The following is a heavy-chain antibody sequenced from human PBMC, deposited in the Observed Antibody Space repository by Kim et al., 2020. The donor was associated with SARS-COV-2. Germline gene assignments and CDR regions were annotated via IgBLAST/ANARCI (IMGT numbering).Heavy chain of an antibody. CDR3: ARSGWGAFDI. Sequence: YNDYAVSVKSRITINPDTSKNQLSLQLNSVTPEDTAVYYCARSGWGAFDIWGQGTMVTVSS. D-gene: IGHD1-1*01. CDR2: YN. V-gene: IGHV6-1*01. J-gene: IGHJ3*02.